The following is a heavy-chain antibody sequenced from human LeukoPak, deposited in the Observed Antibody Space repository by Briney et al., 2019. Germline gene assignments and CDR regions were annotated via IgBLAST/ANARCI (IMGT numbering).Heavy chain of an antibody. CDR3: AIGAVAGYSNALLDY. CDR1: GGSISSYY. CDR2: IYSSGTT. J-gene: IGHJ4*02. V-gene: IGHV4-4*07. D-gene: IGHD6-13*01. Sequence: PSETLSLTCTVSGGSISSYYWTWIRQPAGRGLEWIGRIYSSGTTTYNPSLKSRVAMSVDTSRNQFSLKLSSVTAADTAVYYCAIGAVAGYSNALLDYWGQGTLVTVSS.